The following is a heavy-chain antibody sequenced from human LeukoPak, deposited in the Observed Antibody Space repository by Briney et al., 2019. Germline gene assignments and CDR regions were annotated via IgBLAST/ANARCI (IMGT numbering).Heavy chain of an antibody. CDR2: IHSSGST. J-gene: IGHJ3*01. Sequence: SETLSLTCTVPGGSISGHYWSWIRQPPGKRLEWIGYIHSSGSTDYNPSLRSRLTMSVDTSKNQFSLKLDSVTAADTALYYCARGGWSLDFWGQGTMVTVSS. CDR1: GGSISGHY. D-gene: IGHD6-19*01. CDR3: ARGGWSLDF. V-gene: IGHV4-59*11.